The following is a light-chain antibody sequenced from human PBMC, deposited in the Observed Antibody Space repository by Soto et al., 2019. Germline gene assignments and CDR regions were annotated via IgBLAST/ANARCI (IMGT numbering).Light chain of an antibody. Sequence: QAVVTQPPSVSAAPGQKVTISCSGSSSNIGGNSVSWYQQLPGTAPKLLIYDDNKRPSGIPDRFSGSKSGTSATLGITGFQTGDEADYYCGTWDNSLSAGVFGGGTKLTVL. CDR3: GTWDNSLSAGV. J-gene: IGLJ2*01. CDR1: SSNIGGNS. CDR2: DDN. V-gene: IGLV1-51*01.